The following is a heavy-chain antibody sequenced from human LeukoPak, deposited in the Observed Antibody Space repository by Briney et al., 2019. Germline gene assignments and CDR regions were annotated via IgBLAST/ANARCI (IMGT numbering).Heavy chain of an antibody. Sequence: GGSLRLSCAASGFTFSSYSMNWVRRAPGKGLEWVSSISSSSSYIYYADSVKGRFTISRDNAKNSLYLQMNSLRAEDTAVYYCARDQGDYVWGSYRGGVDYWGQGTLVTVSS. CDR3: ARDQGDYVWGSYRGGVDY. V-gene: IGHV3-21*01. CDR2: ISSSSSYI. CDR1: GFTFSSYS. D-gene: IGHD3-16*02. J-gene: IGHJ4*02.